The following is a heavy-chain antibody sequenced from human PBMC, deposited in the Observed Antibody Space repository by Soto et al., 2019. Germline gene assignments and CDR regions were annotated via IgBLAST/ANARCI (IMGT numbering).Heavy chain of an antibody. CDR1: GYTFTSYG. J-gene: IGHJ3*02. CDR3: AKVTPSGRQFDAFDI. V-gene: IGHV1-18*01. CDR2: ISAYNGNT. D-gene: IGHD3-10*01. Sequence: ASVKVSCKASGYTFTSYGISWVRQAPGQGLEWMGWISAYNGNTNYAQKLQGRVTMTTDNSKNTLYLQMNSLRAEDTAVYYCAKVTPSGRQFDAFDICGQGTMVT.